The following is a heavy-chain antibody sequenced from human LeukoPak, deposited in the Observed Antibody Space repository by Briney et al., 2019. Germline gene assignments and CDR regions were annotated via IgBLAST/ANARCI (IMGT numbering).Heavy chain of an antibody. V-gene: IGHV1-2*06. D-gene: IGHD3-3*01. J-gene: IGHJ4*02. CDR1: GYTVTGYY. Sequence: ASVKVSCKASGYTVTGYYMHWVQQAPGQGLEWMGRINPNSGGTNYAQKFQGRVTMTRDTSISTAYMELSRLRSDDTAVYYCARYDFWSGALDYWGQGTLVTVSS. CDR2: INPNSGGT. CDR3: ARYDFWSGALDY.